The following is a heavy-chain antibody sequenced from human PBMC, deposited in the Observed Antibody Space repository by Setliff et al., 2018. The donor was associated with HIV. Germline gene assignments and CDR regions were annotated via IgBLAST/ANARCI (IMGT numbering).Heavy chain of an antibody. V-gene: IGHV4-59*02. CDR2: IYYSGST. CDR1: SGSVNNYW. J-gene: IGHJ4*02. CDR3: ARLGDYDSSGYSWFDY. D-gene: IGHD3-22*01. Sequence: SETLSLTCHVSSGSVNNYWWTWIRQPPGKGLEWIGYIYYSGSTYYNPSLKSRVTISVDTSKNQFSLMLSSVTAADTAVYYCARLGDYDSSGYSWFDYWGQGTLVTVSS.